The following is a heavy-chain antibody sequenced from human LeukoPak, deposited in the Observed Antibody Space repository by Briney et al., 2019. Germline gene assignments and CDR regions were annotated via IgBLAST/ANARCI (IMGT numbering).Heavy chain of an antibody. D-gene: IGHD2-2*02. Sequence: SVTLSLTCTVSGGSISSYYWSWIRQPAGKGLEWIGRIYTSGSTNYNPSLKSRVTISVDTSKNQFSLKLSSVTAADTAVYYCARVRGGYCSSTSCYTGYYFDYWGQGTLVTVSS. CDR2: IYTSGST. J-gene: IGHJ4*02. CDR3: ARVRGGYCSSTSCYTGYYFDY. CDR1: GGSISSYY. V-gene: IGHV4-4*07.